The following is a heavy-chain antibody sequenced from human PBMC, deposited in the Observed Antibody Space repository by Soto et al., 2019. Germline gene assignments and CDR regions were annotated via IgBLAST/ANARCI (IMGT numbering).Heavy chain of an antibody. CDR2: ISGSGGST. V-gene: IGHV3-23*01. J-gene: IGHJ5*02. Sequence: GGSLRLSCAASGFTFSSYAMSWVRQAPGKGLEWVSAISGSGGSTYYADSVKGRFTISRDNSKNTLYLQMNSLRAEDTAVYYCAKGPPEQLVRNNWFDPWGQGTLVTVSS. D-gene: IGHD6-6*01. CDR1: GFTFSSYA. CDR3: AKGPPEQLVRNNWFDP.